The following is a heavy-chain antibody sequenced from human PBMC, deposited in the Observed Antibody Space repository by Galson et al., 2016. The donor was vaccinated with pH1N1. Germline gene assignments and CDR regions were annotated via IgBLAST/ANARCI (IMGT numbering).Heavy chain of an antibody. D-gene: IGHD7-27*01. J-gene: IGHJ4*02. Sequence: SVKVSCKASGYIFTRDYFHWVRQAPGQGLEWMGVIDPSNGGTTFAQKFQGLVTMTRDTSTSTVYMKVSGLKSDDTAVYYCIRDLGRLRDFWGQGTLVTVSS. CDR2: IDPSNGGT. CDR1: GYIFTRDY. CDR3: IRDLGRLRDF. V-gene: IGHV1-46*03.